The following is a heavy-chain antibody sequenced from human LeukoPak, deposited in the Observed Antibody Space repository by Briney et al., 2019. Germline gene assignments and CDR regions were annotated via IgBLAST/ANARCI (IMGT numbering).Heavy chain of an antibody. J-gene: IGHJ4*02. Sequence: GGSLRLSCAASGFSFSDAWMTWVRQAPGRGLEWLGRIKGASDGGTTDLAAPVKGRFTMSRDDSKNTVYLQMDRLQTEDTAVYYCTTDLTWLFNFAYWGQGTLVTVSS. V-gene: IGHV3-15*01. CDR3: TTDLTWLFNFAY. CDR2: IKGASDGGTT. D-gene: IGHD3-9*01. CDR1: GFSFSDAW.